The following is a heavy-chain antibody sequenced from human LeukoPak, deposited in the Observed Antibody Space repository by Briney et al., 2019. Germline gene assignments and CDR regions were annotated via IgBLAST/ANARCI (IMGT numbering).Heavy chain of an antibody. D-gene: IGHD5-24*01. CDR1: GGSFSGYY. V-gene: IGHV4-34*01. Sequence: SETLSLTCAVYGGSFSGYYWSWIRQPPGKGLEWIGEINHSGSTNYNPSLKSRVTISVDTSKNQFSLKLSSVTAADTAVYYCARGRAEKQDYWGQGTLVTVSS. CDR3: ARGRAEKQDY. CDR2: INHSGST. J-gene: IGHJ4*02.